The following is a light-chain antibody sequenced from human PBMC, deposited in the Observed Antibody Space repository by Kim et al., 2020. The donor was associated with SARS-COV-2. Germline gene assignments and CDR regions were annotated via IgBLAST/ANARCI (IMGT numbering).Light chain of an antibody. CDR1: QRLLYSDGNTY. J-gene: IGKJ3*01. Sequence: PASHSCQSFQRLLYSDGNTYLNCFHHRPGHSPRLLLYKVSHRYSGVPDIFSGSGSGTDFTLQLSSLEAEHVGVYFFLHATHWPFSFRPRAQVDI. CDR3: LHATHWPFS. CDR2: KVS. V-gene: IGKV2-30*01.